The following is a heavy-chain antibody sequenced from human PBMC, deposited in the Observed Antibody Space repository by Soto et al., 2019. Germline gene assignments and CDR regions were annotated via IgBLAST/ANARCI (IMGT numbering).Heavy chain of an antibody. CDR2: ISWNSETI. CDR1: GFTFDDYA. V-gene: IGHV3-9*01. CDR3: SLYGCRWYPPLFDP. J-gene: IGHJ5*02. Sequence: GGSLRLSCAASGFTFDDYAMHWVRQAPGKGLEWVSGISWNSETIDYADSVKGRFTISRDNAKSSLFLQMNSLRAEDTAVYYFSLYGCRWYPPLFDPCGQGTLVTVSS. D-gene: IGHD6-13*01.